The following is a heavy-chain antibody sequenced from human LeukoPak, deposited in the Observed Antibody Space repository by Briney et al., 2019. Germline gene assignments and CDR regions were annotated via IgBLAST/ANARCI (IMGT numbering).Heavy chain of an antibody. Sequence: SETLSLTCAVYGGSFSGYYWGWIRQPPGKGLEWIGSIYYSGSTHYNPSLKSRVTISVDTSKNQFSLKLSSVTAADTAVYYCARLSSEDRGYSYENWFDPWGQGTLVTVSS. V-gene: IGHV4-34*01. D-gene: IGHD5-18*01. J-gene: IGHJ5*02. CDR3: ARLSSEDRGYSYENWFDP. CDR2: IYYSGST. CDR1: GGSFSGYY.